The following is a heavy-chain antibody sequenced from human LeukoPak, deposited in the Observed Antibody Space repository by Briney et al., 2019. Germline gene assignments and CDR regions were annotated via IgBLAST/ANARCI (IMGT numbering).Heavy chain of an antibody. CDR2: IYTGGSI. V-gene: IGHV3-53*01. Sequence: PGGSLRLSCAASGFTVSSHYMSWVRQAPGKGLEWVSVIYTGGSIQYAYSVKGRFTISRDNSKNMVYLQMNSLRAEDTAVYYCAKNLGFVADCWGQGTLVTVSS. J-gene: IGHJ4*02. D-gene: IGHD3-16*02. CDR3: AKNLGFVADC. CDR1: GFTVSSHY.